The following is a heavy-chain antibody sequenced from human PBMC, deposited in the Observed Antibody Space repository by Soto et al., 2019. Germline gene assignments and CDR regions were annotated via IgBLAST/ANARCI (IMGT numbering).Heavy chain of an antibody. CDR1: GFTFSSYW. J-gene: IGHJ4*02. CDR2: IRQDGGEK. Sequence: GGSLRLSCAASGFTFSSYWMNWVRQAPGKGLEWVANIRQDGGEKNYVGSVKGRFTIFRDNAENSMYLQMNSLRAEDTAVYYCAREGSGWYVDNWGQGTLVTAPQ. D-gene: IGHD6-19*01. CDR3: AREGSGWYVDN. V-gene: IGHV3-7*01.